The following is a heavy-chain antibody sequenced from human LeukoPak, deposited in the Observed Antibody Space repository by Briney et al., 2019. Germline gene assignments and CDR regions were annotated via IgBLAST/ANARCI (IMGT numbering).Heavy chain of an antibody. CDR2: IDSSGIT. J-gene: IGHJ4*02. CDR3: ATVASGWYPDY. D-gene: IGHD6-19*01. CDR1: GGSISSFY. V-gene: IGHV4-59*01. Sequence: PSETLSLTCTVSGGSISSFYYTWIRQPPGKGLEWIGYIDSSGITNYNSSLNSRVTISLDTSQNQFSLKLNSVTAADTAVYYCATVASGWYPDYWGQGTLVTVSS.